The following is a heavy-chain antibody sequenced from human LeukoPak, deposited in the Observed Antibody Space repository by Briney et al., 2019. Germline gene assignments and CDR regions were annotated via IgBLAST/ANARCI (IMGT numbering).Heavy chain of an antibody. CDR3: AREALDYGDYYY. Sequence: SVKVSCKASGGTFSSYAISWVRQAPGQGLEWMGRIIPILGIANYAQKLQGRVTMTTDTSTSTAYMELRSLRSDDTAVYYCAREALDYGDYYYWGQGTLVTVSS. V-gene: IGHV1-69*04. CDR1: GGTFSSYA. CDR2: IIPILGIA. D-gene: IGHD4-17*01. J-gene: IGHJ4*02.